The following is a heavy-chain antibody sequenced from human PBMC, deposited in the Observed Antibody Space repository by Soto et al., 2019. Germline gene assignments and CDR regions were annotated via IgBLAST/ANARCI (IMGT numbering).Heavy chain of an antibody. Sequence: QVQLVESGGGVVQPGRSLRLSCAASGFTFSSYAMHWVRQAPGKGLEWVAVISYDGSNKYYADSVKGRFTISRDNSKNTRYLQMNSLRAEDTAVYYCARAFLVITDYWGQGTLVTVSS. CDR1: GFTFSSYA. D-gene: IGHD3-22*01. V-gene: IGHV3-30-3*01. CDR2: ISYDGSNK. J-gene: IGHJ4*02. CDR3: ARAFLVITDY.